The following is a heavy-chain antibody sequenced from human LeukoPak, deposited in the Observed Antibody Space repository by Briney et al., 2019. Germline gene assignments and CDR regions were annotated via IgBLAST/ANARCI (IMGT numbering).Heavy chain of an antibody. Sequence: GGSLRLSCAASGFTLSSYWMHWVRQAPGKGLVWVSRISSDESTYADSVKGRFTISRDNAKNTLYLQMNSLRAEDTAVYYCARDRLDRNYYYGLDVWGQGTTVTVSS. CDR1: GFTLSSYW. V-gene: IGHV3-74*01. J-gene: IGHJ6*02. D-gene: IGHD2-2*03. CDR3: ARDRLDRNYYYGLDV. CDR2: ISSDES.